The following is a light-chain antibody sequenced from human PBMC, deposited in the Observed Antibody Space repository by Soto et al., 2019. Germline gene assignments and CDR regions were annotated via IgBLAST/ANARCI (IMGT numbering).Light chain of an antibody. J-gene: IGKJ4*01. CDR1: QDISNY. CDR2: DAS. V-gene: IGKV1-33*01. Sequence: DIQMTQSPSSLSASVGDRVTITCQASQDISNYLNWYQQKPGKAPKLLIYDASNLQIGVPSRFSGSGSGTDLTFTISSLQPEDIATYYRQQYDNLPLTFGGGTKVEIK. CDR3: QQYDNLPLT.